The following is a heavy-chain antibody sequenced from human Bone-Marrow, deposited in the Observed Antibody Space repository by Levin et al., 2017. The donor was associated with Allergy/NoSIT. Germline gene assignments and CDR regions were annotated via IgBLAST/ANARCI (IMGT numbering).Heavy chain of an antibody. CDR2: IYPADSDT. Sequence: GESLKISCKASGYSFTSYWIGWVRQMPGKGLEWMAIIYPADSDTRYGPSFQGQVTISADNSITTAYLQWSSLKASDTAMYYCARLPSTMVTADRYFDYWGQGTLVTVSS. J-gene: IGHJ4*02. D-gene: IGHD4/OR15-4a*01. CDR3: ARLPSTMVTADRYFDY. V-gene: IGHV5-51*01. CDR1: GYSFTSYW.